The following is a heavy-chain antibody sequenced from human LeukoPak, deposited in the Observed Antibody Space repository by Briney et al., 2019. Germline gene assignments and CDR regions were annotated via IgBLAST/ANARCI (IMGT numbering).Heavy chain of an antibody. D-gene: IGHD3-16*01. Sequence: SETLSLTCTVSGGSISSSSYYWGWIRQPPGKGLEWIGRIYTSGSTNYNPSLKSRVTMSVDTSKNQFSLKLSSVTAADTAVYYCARVLYLDWFDPWGQGTLVTVSS. V-gene: IGHV4-39*07. CDR1: GGSISSSSYY. J-gene: IGHJ5*02. CDR3: ARVLYLDWFDP. CDR2: IYTSGST.